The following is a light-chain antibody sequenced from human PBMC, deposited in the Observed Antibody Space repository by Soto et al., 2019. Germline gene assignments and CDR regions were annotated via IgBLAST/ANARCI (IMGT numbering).Light chain of an antibody. CDR1: QGIKNW. CDR2: TGS. CDR3: QQAASFPIT. Sequence: DNQMTQYPLYVASAVGDRVTMNCLASQGIKNWLAWYQQKPGKAPNLLIYTGSSLQSGVPSRFSGSGSGTDFTLTIISLQPEDFATYYCQQAASFPITFGQGTRLEIK. J-gene: IGKJ5*01. V-gene: IGKV1-12*01.